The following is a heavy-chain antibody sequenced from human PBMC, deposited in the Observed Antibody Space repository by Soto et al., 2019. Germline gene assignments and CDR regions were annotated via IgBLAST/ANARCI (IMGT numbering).Heavy chain of an antibody. J-gene: IGHJ4*02. CDR3: TTDSSHRHDFWSGYYTTVDY. CDR2: IKSKTDGGTT. Sequence: EVQLLESGGGLVQPGGSLRLSCAASGFTFSNAWMSWVRQAPGKGLEWVGRIKSKTDGGTTDYAAPVKGRFTISRDDSKNTLYLQMNSLKTEDTAVYYCTTDSSHRHDFWSGYYTTVDYWGQGTLVTVSS. CDR1: GFTFSNAW. D-gene: IGHD3-3*01. V-gene: IGHV3-15*01.